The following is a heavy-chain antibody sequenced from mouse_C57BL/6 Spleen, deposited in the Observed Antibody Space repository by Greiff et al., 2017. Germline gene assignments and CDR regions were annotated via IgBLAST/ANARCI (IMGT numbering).Heavy chain of an antibody. CDR1: GFTFSDYY. CDR2: INYDGSST. CDR3: ARDRHGGAMDY. Sequence: EVQLVESEGGLVQPGSSMKLSCTASGFTFSDYYMAWVRQVPEKGLEWVANINYDGSSTYYLDSLKSRFIISRDNAKNILYLQMSSLKSEDTATYYCARDRHGGAMDYWGQGTSVTVSS. V-gene: IGHV5-16*01. D-gene: IGHD3-2*01. J-gene: IGHJ4*01.